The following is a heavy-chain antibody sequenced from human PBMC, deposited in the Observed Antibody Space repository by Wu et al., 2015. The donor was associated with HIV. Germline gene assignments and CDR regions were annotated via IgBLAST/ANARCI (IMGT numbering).Heavy chain of an antibody. J-gene: IGHJ5*02. CDR3: ARVPRGNYDFGWFDP. D-gene: IGHD3-3*01. CDR1: GSSIASDYY. V-gene: IGHV4-38-2*02. CDR2: IYYSGVT. Sequence: QVQLSESGPGLVKPSETLSLTCTISGSSIASDYYWGWIRQPPGKGPEWIANIYYSGVTYYNSSLRSRVTISVDTAKNQFSLKMNSVTASDTAVYYCARVPRGNYDFGWFDPWGQGALVIVSS.